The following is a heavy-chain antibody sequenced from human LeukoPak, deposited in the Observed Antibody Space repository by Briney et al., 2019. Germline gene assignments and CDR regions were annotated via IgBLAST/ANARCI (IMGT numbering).Heavy chain of an antibody. J-gene: IGHJ6*02. V-gene: IGHV1-2*02. CDR2: VNPNSGGT. D-gene: IGHD3-10*01. CDR3: ARDPLWFGELFYYYYGMDV. Sequence: ASVKVSCKASGYTFTGYYMHWVRQAPGQGLEWMGWVNPNSGGTNYAQKFQGRVTMTRDTSISTAYMELSRLRSDDTAVYYCARDPLWFGELFYYYYGMDVWGQGTTVTVSS. CDR1: GYTFTGYY.